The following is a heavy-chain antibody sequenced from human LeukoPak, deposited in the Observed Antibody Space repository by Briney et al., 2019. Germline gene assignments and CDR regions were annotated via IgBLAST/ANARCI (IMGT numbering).Heavy chain of an antibody. CDR1: GFTFSSYA. J-gene: IGHJ3*01. Sequence: GGSLRLACAASGFTFSSYAMTWVRQAPGKGLEWVSAFSATDGSAQYAESVEGRFTISRDNSKNTLFLQMNSLGAEDTAVYYCAKAKIAAAGTGAFDVWGQGTLVTVSS. D-gene: IGHD6-13*01. CDR3: AKAKIAAAGTGAFDV. CDR2: FSATDGSA. V-gene: IGHV3-23*01.